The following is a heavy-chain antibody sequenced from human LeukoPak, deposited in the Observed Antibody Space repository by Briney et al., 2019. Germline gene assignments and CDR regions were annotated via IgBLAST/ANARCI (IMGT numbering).Heavy chain of an antibody. V-gene: IGHV1-18*01. D-gene: IGHD3-10*01. Sequence: GASVKVSCKASGYTFTSYGISWVRQAPGQGLEWMGWISAHNGNTNYAQKLQGRVTMTTDTSTSTAYMELRSLRSDDTAVYYCARDLYYYGSGSPFDYWGQGTLVTVSS. CDR1: GYTFTSYG. J-gene: IGHJ4*02. CDR2: ISAHNGNT. CDR3: ARDLYYYGSGSPFDY.